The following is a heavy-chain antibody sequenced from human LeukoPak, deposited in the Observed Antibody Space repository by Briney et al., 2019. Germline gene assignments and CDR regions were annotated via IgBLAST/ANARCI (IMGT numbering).Heavy chain of an antibody. V-gene: IGHV3-9*01. D-gene: IGHD3-10*01. CDR2: ITWNSDLI. J-gene: IGHJ3*02. CDR3: ATHELKDAFDI. Sequence: GGSLRLSCAASRFTFDDYAMHWVRQAPGKGLEWVSSITWNSDLIVYADSVKGRFTISRDNAKNSLYLQMNSLRAEDTAVYYCATHELKDAFDIWGQGTMVTVSS. CDR1: RFTFDDYA.